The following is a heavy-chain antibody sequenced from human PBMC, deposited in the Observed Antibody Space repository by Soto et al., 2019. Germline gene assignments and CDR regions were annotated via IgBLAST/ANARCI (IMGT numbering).Heavy chain of an antibody. V-gene: IGHV4-34*01. CDR2: INHSGST. D-gene: IGHD5-18*01. Sequence: TSETLSLTCAVYGGSFSGYYWSWIRQPPGKGLEWIGEINHSGSTNYNPSLKSRVTISVDTSKNQFSLKLSSVTAADTAVYYCARGVQLWSQSAYYFDYWGQGTLVTVSS. CDR3: ARGVQLWSQSAYYFDY. CDR1: GGSFSGYY. J-gene: IGHJ4*02.